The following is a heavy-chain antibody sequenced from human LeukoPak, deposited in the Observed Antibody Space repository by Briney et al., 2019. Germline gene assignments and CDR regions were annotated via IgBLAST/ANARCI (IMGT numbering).Heavy chain of an antibody. J-gene: IGHJ6*03. V-gene: IGHV1-18*01. D-gene: IGHD3-22*01. Sequence: ASVKVSCKASGYTFNSYGISWVRQAPGQGLEWMGWISGYNGNTNYAQKLQGRVTMTTDTSTSTAYMELRSLRSDDSAVYYCAGVLNYYDSSGSNYYYMDVWGKGTTVTVSS. CDR2: ISGYNGNT. CDR1: GYTFNSYG. CDR3: AGVLNYYDSSGSNYYYMDV.